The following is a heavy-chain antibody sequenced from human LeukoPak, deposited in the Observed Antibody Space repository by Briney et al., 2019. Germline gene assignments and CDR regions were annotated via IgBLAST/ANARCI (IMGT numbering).Heavy chain of an antibody. J-gene: IGHJ3*02. CDR3: ARHGVAGPYDAFDI. Sequence: GESLKISFKGSGYILSNYWIAWVRQMPGRGLESMGIIYPGDSDTRYSPSFQGQVTISADKSISTAYLQWSSLRAPDTAMYYCARHGVAGPYDAFDIWGQGTRVTVSS. CDR2: IYPGDSDT. D-gene: IGHD3-3*01. V-gene: IGHV5-51*01. CDR1: GYILSNYW.